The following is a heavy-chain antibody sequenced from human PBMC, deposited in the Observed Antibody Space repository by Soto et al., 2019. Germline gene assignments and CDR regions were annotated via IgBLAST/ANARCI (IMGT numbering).Heavy chain of an antibody. Sequence: LSLTCTVSGGSISSGGYYWSWIRQHPGKGLEWIGYIYYSGSTYYNPSLKSRVTVSVDTSKNQFSLKLSSVTAADTAVYYCARARYFDWLIDYWGQGTLVTVSS. CDR1: GGSISSGGYY. D-gene: IGHD3-9*01. CDR3: ARARYFDWLIDY. J-gene: IGHJ4*02. V-gene: IGHV4-31*03. CDR2: IYYSGST.